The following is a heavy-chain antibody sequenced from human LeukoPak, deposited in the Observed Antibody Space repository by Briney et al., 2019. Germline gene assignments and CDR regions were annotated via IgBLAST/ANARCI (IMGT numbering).Heavy chain of an antibody. D-gene: IGHD4-17*01. CDR3: ARDSPLTTVTTFPYWYFDL. V-gene: IGHV6-1*01. CDR1: GDSVSSNSAV. J-gene: IGHJ2*01. CDR2: TYYRSKWYN. Sequence: SQTLSPTCAISGDSVSSNSAVWNWIRQSPSRGLEWLGRTYYRSKWYNDYAVSVKSRITINPDTSKNQFSLQLNSVTPEDTAVYYCARDSPLTTVTTFPYWYFDLWGRGTLVTVSS.